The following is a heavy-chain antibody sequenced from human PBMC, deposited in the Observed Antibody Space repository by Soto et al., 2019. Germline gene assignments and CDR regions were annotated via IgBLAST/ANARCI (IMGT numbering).Heavy chain of an antibody. CDR2: IYATGTT. CDR3: VRDGTKTLRDWFDP. CDR1: GASISGFY. D-gene: IGHD1-1*01. Sequence: TETLSLTCTVSGASISGFYWRLIRKAAGKGLEWIGRIYATGTTDYNPSLKSRVMMSVDTSKKQFSLKLRSVTAADTAVYYCVRDGTKTLRDWFDPWGQGISVTVSS. J-gene: IGHJ5*02. V-gene: IGHV4-4*07.